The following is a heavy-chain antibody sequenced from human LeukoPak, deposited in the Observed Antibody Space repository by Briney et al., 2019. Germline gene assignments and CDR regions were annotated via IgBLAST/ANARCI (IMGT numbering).Heavy chain of an antibody. CDR3: AREGGYSSGLYSLGY. V-gene: IGHV4-39*07. CDR1: GGSISSSSHY. J-gene: IGHJ4*02. CDR2: IYYSGST. Sequence: SETLSLTCTVSGGSISSSSHYWGWIRQPPGKGLEWIGSIYYSGSTYYNPSLKSRVTISVDTSKNQFSLKLSSVTAADTAVYYCAREGGYSSGLYSLGYWGQGTLVTVSS. D-gene: IGHD6-19*01.